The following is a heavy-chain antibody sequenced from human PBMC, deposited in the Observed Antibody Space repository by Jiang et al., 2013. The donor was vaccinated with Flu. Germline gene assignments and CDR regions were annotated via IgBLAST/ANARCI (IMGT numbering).Heavy chain of an antibody. Sequence: GVVQPGRSLRLSCVASGITFGDYGMHWVRQAPGKGLEWVAVIKYDGSSEYYGSFVRGRFSISRDNSKNTLYLQMNNLRPDDTAVYYCARDGATGMTGGMDVWGQGTTVTVSS. J-gene: IGHJ6*02. V-gene: IGHV3-33*05. CDR2: IKYDGSSE. D-gene: IGHD1-1*01. CDR1: GITFGDYG. CDR3: ARDGATGMTGGMDV.